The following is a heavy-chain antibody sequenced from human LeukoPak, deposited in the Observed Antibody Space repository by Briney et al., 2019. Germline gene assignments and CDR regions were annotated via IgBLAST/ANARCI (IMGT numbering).Heavy chain of an antibody. V-gene: IGHV1-18*01. CDR1: GYTFTSYG. CDR3: ARTYYYGSGHYYYYYMDV. Sequence: ASVTVSFKASGYTFTSYGISWVRQAPGQGLEWMGWISAYNGNTNYAQKLQGRVTMTTDTSTSTAYMELRSLRSDDTAVYYCARTYYYGSGHYYYYYMDVWGKGTTVTISS. D-gene: IGHD3-10*01. CDR2: ISAYNGNT. J-gene: IGHJ6*03.